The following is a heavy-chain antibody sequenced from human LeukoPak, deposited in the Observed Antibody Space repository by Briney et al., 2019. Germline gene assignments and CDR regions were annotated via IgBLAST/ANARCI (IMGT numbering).Heavy chain of an antibody. V-gene: IGHV4-34*01. J-gene: IGHJ3*02. Sequence: PSETLSLTCAVYGGSFSGYYWSWIRQPPGKGLEWIGEINHSGSTNYNPSLKSRVTISVDTSKNQFSLKLSSVTAADTAVYYCARMTLHHAFDIWGQGTMVTASS. CDR1: GGSFSGYY. CDR2: INHSGST. CDR3: ARMTLHHAFDI.